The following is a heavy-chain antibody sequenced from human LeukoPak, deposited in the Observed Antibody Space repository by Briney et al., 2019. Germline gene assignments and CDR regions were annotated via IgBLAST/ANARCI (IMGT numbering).Heavy chain of an antibody. V-gene: IGHV1-69*05. CDR3: ARDQGSSWSKRGLYFQH. J-gene: IGHJ1*01. CDR2: IIPIFGTA. CDR1: GYTFTSYG. Sequence: SVKVSCKASGYTFTSYGISWVRQAPGQGLEWMGRIIPIFGTANYAQKFQGRVTITTDESTSTAYMELSSLRSEDTAVYYCARDQGSSWSKRGLYFQHWGQGTLVTVSS. D-gene: IGHD6-13*01.